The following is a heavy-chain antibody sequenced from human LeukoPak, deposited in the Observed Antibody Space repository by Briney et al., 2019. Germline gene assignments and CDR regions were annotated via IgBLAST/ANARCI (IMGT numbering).Heavy chain of an antibody. Sequence: SETLSLTCTASGGSISSGGYYWSWIRQHPGKGLEWIGEINHSGSTNYNPSLKSRVTISVDTSKNQFSLKLSSVTAADTAVYYCARGRVVRGGYYYDYWGQGTLVTVSS. CDR3: ARGRVVRGGYYYDY. V-gene: IGHV4-39*07. CDR1: GGSISSGGYY. D-gene: IGHD3-22*01. J-gene: IGHJ4*02. CDR2: INHSGST.